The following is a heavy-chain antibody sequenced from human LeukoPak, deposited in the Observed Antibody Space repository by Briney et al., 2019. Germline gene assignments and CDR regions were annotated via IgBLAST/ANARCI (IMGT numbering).Heavy chain of an antibody. CDR1: GGSISSGGYY. V-gene: IGHV4-31*03. D-gene: IGHD3-10*02. CDR3: ARAGAMFGVRNWFDP. Sequence: SETLSLTCTVSGGSISSGGYYWSWIRQHPEKGLEWIGYIYYSGSTYYNPSLKSRVTISVDTSKNQFSLKLRSVTAADTAVYYCARAGAMFGVRNWFDPWGQGTLVTVSS. J-gene: IGHJ5*02. CDR2: IYYSGST.